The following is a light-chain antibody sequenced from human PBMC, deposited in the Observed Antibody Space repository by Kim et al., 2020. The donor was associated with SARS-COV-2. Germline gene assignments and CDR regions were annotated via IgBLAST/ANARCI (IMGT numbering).Light chain of an antibody. CDR3: KQYTIPPCT. CDR1: QSISRY. CDR2: TAS. Sequence: DIQMTQSPSSLSASVGDRVTITCRASQSISRYLNWYQQKPGKAPKLLIYTASSLQSGVPSRFSGSGSGTDFTLTISSLQPEDFATYYFKQYTIPPCTFAQGTKVYIK. J-gene: IGKJ1*01. V-gene: IGKV1-39*01.